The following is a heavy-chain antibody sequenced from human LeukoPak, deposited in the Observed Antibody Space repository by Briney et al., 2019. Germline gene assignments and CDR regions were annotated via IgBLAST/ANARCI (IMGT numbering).Heavy chain of an antibody. J-gene: IGHJ6*03. CDR2: INPNSGGT. CDR1: GYTFTGYY. Sequence: ASVKVSCKASGYTFTGYYMHWVRQAPGQGLEWMGRINPNSGGTNYAQKFQGRVTMTRDTSISTAYMELSRLRSDDTAVYYCAREEWPHYYYYMDVWGKGPRSPSP. D-gene: IGHD3-3*01. CDR3: AREEWPHYYYYMDV. V-gene: IGHV1-2*06.